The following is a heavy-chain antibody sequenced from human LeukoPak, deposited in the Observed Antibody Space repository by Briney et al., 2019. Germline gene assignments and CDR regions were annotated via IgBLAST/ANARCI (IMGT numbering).Heavy chain of an antibody. CDR1: GGSFSGYY. Sequence: LETLSLTCAVYGGSFSGYYWSWIRQPPGKGLEWIGEINHSGSTNYNPSLKSRVTISVDTSKNQFSLKLSSVTAADTAVYYCARDGVRGSFDYWGQGTLVTVSS. V-gene: IGHV4-34*01. CDR3: ARDGVRGSFDY. CDR2: INHSGST. J-gene: IGHJ4*02. D-gene: IGHD3-10*01.